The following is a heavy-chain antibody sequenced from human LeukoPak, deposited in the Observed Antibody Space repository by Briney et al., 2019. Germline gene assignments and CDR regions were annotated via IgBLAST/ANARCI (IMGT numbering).Heavy chain of an antibody. Sequence: GGPLRLSCAASGFTLSSYSMNWVRQAPGKGLEWVSYISSSGSTIYYADSVKGRFTISRDNAKNSLYLQMNSLRAEDTAVYYFAELGITMIGGVWGKGTTVTISS. CDR3: AELGITMIGGV. J-gene: IGHJ6*04. CDR1: GFTLSSYS. V-gene: IGHV3-48*04. CDR2: ISSSGSTI. D-gene: IGHD3-10*02.